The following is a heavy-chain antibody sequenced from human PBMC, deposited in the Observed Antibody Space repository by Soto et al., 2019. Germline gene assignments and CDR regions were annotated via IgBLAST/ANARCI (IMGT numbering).Heavy chain of an antibody. CDR2: IYYSGST. D-gene: IGHD5-18*01. V-gene: IGHV4-61*01. CDR1: GGSVSSGNYY. Sequence: QVQLQESGPGLVKPSETLSLTCTVSGGSVSSGNYYWSWIRQPPGKGLEWIGYIYYSGSTNYSPSLKGRVPLSVDMSKNPFYLKRTSVTAADPAVYLGARIPVDTPMITCFDPWGQGTLATFS. CDR3: ARIPVDTPMITCFDP. J-gene: IGHJ5*02.